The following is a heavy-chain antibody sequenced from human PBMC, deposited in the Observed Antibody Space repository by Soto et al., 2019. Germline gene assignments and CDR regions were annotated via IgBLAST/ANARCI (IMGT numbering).Heavy chain of an antibody. J-gene: IGHJ6*02. V-gene: IGHV1-69*06. CDR1: GGTFSSYA. D-gene: IGHD3-9*01. Sequence: QVQLVQSGAEVKKPGSSVKVSCKASGGTFSSYAISWVRQAPGQGLEWMGGIIPIFGTPNYAQKFQGRVTITADKSTSTDYMELSSLRSEDTAVYYCAKALGYDILTGDYYYYGMDVWGQGTTVTVSS. CDR3: AKALGYDILTGDYYYYGMDV. CDR2: IIPIFGTP.